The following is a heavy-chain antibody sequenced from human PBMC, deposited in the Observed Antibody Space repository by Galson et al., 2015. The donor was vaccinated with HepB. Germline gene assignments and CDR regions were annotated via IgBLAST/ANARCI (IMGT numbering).Heavy chain of an antibody. J-gene: IGHJ4*02. CDR3: AKVMVVAATPQMNDY. V-gene: IGHV3-30*02. Sequence: SLRLSCAASGFTFSSYGMHWVRQAPGKGLEWVAFIRYDGSNKYYADSVKGRFTISRDNSKNTLYLQMNSLRAEDTAVYYCAKVMVVAATPQMNDYWGQGTLVTVSS. CDR2: IRYDGSNK. D-gene: IGHD2-15*01. CDR1: GFTFSSYG.